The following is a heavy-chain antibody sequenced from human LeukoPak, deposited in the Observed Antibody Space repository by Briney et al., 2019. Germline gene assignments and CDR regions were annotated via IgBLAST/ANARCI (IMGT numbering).Heavy chain of an antibody. CDR3: ARYLWAAATTWFDP. CDR1: GGSISSSY. D-gene: IGHD6-13*01. J-gene: IGHJ5*02. Sequence: SETLSLTCSVSGGSISSSYWSWIRQPAGKGLEWIGRIYTSGTFNYNPSLKSRVTISVDTSKNQFFLNLSSVTAADTAVYYCARYLWAAATTWFDPWGQGILVTVSS. CDR2: IYTSGTF. V-gene: IGHV4-4*07.